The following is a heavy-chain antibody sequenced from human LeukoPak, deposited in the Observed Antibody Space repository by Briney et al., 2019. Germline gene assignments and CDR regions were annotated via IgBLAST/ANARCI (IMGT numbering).Heavy chain of an antibody. CDR1: GGSISGYY. J-gene: IGHJ4*02. D-gene: IGHD2-8*02. CDR2: IYTSGST. CDR3: ARGPYRTSAGCYFDY. Sequence: SETLSLTCTVSGGSISGYYWSWIRQPAGKGLEWIGRIYTSGSTNYNPSLKSRVTMSVDTSKNQFSLKLSSVTAADTAVYFCARGPYRTSAGCYFDYWGQGTLVTVSS. V-gene: IGHV4-4*07.